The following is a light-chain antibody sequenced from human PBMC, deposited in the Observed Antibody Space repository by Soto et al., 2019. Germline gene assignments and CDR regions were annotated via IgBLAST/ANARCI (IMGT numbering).Light chain of an antibody. J-gene: IGLJ1*01. CDR2: DDT. CDR3: GTWDSSLSAGL. V-gene: IGLV1-51*01. CDR1: SSNIGNNY. Sequence: QSVLTQPPSVSAAPGQKVTISCSGSSSNIGNNYVSWYQQLPGTAPKLLIYDDTKRPSGIPDRFSAPKSATSAALDITGLQTGDEADYYCGTWDSSLSAGLFGTGTKVTVL.